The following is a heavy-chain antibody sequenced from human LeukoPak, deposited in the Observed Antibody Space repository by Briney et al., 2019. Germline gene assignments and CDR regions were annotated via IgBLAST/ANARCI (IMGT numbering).Heavy chain of an antibody. CDR3: ARNKYSSFSSFDY. D-gene: IGHD6-19*01. Sequence: GGSLTLSCAASGFPFNTYEMNWVRQAPGKGLEWVSYISSSGSTIYYADSVKGRFTISRDNAKNSLYLQMNSLRAEDTAVYYCARNKYSSFSSFDYWGQGTLVTVSS. J-gene: IGHJ4*02. CDR2: ISSSGSTI. CDR1: GFPFNTYE. V-gene: IGHV3-48*03.